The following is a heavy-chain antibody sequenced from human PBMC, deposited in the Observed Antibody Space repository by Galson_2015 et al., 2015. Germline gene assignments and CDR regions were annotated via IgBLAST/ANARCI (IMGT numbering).Heavy chain of an antibody. CDR2: ISYDGSNK. D-gene: IGHD6-19*01. CDR3: ARDGRIAVAGYFDY. CDR1: GFTFSSYG. Sequence: SLRLSCAASGFTFSSYGVHWVRQAPGKGLEWVAVISYDGSNKYYADSVKGRFTISRDNSKNTLYLQMNSLRAEDTAVYYCARDGRIAVAGYFDYWGQGTLVTVSS. V-gene: IGHV3-30*03. J-gene: IGHJ4*02.